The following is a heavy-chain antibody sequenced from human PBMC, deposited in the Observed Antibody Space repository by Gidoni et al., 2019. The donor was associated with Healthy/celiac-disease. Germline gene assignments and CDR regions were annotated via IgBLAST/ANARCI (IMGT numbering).Heavy chain of an antibody. CDR1: GFTFSSYG. CDR3: AKDLVMVYAIRGPFDY. Sequence: QVQLVESGGGVVQPGRSLRLSCAASGFTFSSYGMHWVRQAPGKGLEWVAVISYDGSNKYYADSVKGRFTISRDNSKNTLYLQMNSLRAEDTAVYYCAKDLVMVYAIRGPFDYWGQGTLVTVSS. D-gene: IGHD2-8*01. CDR2: ISYDGSNK. J-gene: IGHJ4*02. V-gene: IGHV3-30*18.